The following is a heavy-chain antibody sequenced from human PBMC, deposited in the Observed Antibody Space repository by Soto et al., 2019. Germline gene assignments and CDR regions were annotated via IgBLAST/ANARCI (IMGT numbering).Heavy chain of an antibody. V-gene: IGHV4-34*01. J-gene: IGHJ4*02. Sequence: QVQLQQWGAGLLKPSETLCLTCAVYGGSFSGYYWSWIRQPPGKGLEWIGEINHSGSTNYNPSLKSRVTISVDTSKNQFSLKLSSVTAADTAVYYCARPYCSGGSCQYYFDYWGQGTLVTVSS. CDR3: ARPYCSGGSCQYYFDY. CDR2: INHSGST. D-gene: IGHD2-15*01. CDR1: GGSFSGYY.